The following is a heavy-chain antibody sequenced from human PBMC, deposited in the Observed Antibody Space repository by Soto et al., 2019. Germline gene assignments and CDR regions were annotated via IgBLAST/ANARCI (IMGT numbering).Heavy chain of an antibody. CDR2: ISVYSGNT. V-gene: IGHV1-18*01. CDR3: ARDRSPYYYDSSGYPHY. D-gene: IGHD3-22*01. CDR1: GDTFTNYG. Sequence: ASVKVSCKASGDTFTNYGFSWVRQAPGQGLEWMGWISVYSGNTNYAQNVQGRVTMTTDTSTSTAYMELRSLRSDDTAVYYCARDRSPYYYDSSGYPHYWGQGTLVTVSS. J-gene: IGHJ4*02.